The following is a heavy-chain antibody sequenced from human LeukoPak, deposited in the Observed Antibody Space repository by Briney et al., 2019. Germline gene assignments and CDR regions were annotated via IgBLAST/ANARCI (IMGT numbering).Heavy chain of an antibody. D-gene: IGHD6-19*01. CDR2: INHSGST. Sequence: SETLSLTCAVYGGSFSGYYWSWIRQPPGKGLEWIGEINHSGSTNYNPSLKSRVTISVDTSKNQFSLKLSSVTAADTAVYYCASLSFRQRWSRVGIAVGPASFYMDVWGKGTTVTISS. J-gene: IGHJ6*03. CDR3: ASLSFRQRWSRVGIAVGPASFYMDV. V-gene: IGHV4-34*01. CDR1: GGSFSGYY.